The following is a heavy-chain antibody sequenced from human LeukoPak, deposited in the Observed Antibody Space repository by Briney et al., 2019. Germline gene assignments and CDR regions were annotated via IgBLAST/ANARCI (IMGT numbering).Heavy chain of an antibody. CDR3: ARCSSTSCYTRGGSAEYFQH. CDR1: GGTFSSYA. J-gene: IGHJ1*01. D-gene: IGHD2-2*02. V-gene: IGHV1-69*04. CDR2: IIPIFGIT. Sequence: SVKLSCKASGGTFSSYAISWVRQAPGQGLEWMGRIIPIFGITNYAQKFQGRVTITADKSTSTAYMELSSLRSEDTAVYYCARCSSTSCYTRGGSAEYFQHWGQGTLVTVSS.